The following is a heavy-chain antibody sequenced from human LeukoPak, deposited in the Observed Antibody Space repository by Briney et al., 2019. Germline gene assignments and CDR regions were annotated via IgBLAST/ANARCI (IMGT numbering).Heavy chain of an antibody. J-gene: IGHJ4*02. CDR3: ARGIAGYSGYASSDY. CDR2: IYYSGST. D-gene: IGHD5-12*01. CDR1: GGSISSSSYY. V-gene: IGHV4-39*07. Sequence: SETLSLTCTVSGGSISSSSYYWGWIRQPPGKGLEWIGSIYYSGSTYYNPSLKSRVTISVDTSKNQFSLKLSSVTAADTAVYYCARGIAGYSGYASSDYWGQGTLVTVSS.